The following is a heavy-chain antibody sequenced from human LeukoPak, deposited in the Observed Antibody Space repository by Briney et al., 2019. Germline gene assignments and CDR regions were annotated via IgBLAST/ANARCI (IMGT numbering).Heavy chain of an antibody. Sequence: SETLSLTCAVYGGPFSGHYWSWVPQPPGKGLEWIGEINDSGSTNYKPSLTSRVTISVDTSKNQFPLKLTSETAADTAVYHCARVPTSGWPSPDYWGQGTLVTVSS. D-gene: IGHD6-25*01. CDR1: GGPFSGHY. CDR3: ARVPTSGWPSPDY. V-gene: IGHV4-34*01. CDR2: INDSGST. J-gene: IGHJ4*02.